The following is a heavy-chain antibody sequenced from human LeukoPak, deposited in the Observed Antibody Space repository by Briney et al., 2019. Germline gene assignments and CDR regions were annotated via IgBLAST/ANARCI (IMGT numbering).Heavy chain of an antibody. J-gene: IGHJ4*02. CDR3: AREARYGGGYESDY. V-gene: IGHV3-11*06. Sequence: GGSLRLSCAASGFTFRDYYMTWMRQAPGKGLEGISYISGSRGVSNYADPVKDRFSISRDNAKNSLYLQMSSLRDEDTAVYFCAREARYGGGYESDYWGQGTLVTVSS. D-gene: IGHD5-12*01. CDR2: ISGSRGVS. CDR1: GFTFRDYY.